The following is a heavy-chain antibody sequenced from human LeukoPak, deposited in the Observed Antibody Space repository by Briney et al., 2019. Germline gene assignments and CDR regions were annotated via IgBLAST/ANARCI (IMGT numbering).Heavy chain of an antibody. J-gene: IGHJ4*02. Sequence: GGSLRLSCAASGFTFSSYAMSWVRQAQGKGLEWVSAISGTGGSSYYADSVKVRFTISRDNSKNTLYLQMNSLRAEDTAVYYCAKDLIAVAGSFSPDDYWGQGTLVTVSS. V-gene: IGHV3-23*01. CDR3: AKDLIAVAGSFSPDDY. CDR1: GFTFSSYA. CDR2: ISGTGGSS. D-gene: IGHD6-19*01.